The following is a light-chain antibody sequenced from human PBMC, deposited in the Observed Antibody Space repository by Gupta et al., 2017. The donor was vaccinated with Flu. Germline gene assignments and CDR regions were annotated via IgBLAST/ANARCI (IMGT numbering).Light chain of an antibody. CDR2: DVT. Sequence: SVTISCTGTSSDVGSYNFVSWYQHHPDKAPKLMIYDVTVRPAGVPDRFSASKSGNTASLTISGLQADDEADYYCCSYAGTSSVVFGGGTKLTVL. J-gene: IGLJ2*01. CDR1: SSDVGSYNF. V-gene: IGLV2-11*01. CDR3: CSYAGTSSVV.